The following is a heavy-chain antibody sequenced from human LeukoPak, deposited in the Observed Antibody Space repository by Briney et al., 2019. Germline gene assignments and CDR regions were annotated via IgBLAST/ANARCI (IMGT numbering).Heavy chain of an antibody. J-gene: IGHJ4*02. D-gene: IGHD3-10*01. CDR3: ARSYYYGSGSYYQGY. Sequence: PGGSLRLSCAASGFTFSSYGMHWGRQAPGKGLEWVAVIWYDGSNKYYADSVKGRFTISRDNSKNTLYLQMNSLRAEDTAVYYCARSYYYGSGSYYQGYWGQGTLVTVSS. CDR1: GFTFSSYG. V-gene: IGHV3-33*01. CDR2: IWYDGSNK.